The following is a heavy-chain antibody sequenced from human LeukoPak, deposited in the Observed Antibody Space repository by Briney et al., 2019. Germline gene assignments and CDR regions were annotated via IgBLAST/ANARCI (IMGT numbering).Heavy chain of an antibody. V-gene: IGHV4-34*01. CDR2: INHSGST. J-gene: IGHJ3*02. D-gene: IGHD6-19*01. CDR1: GGSFSGYY. Sequence: SETLSLTCAVYGGSFSGYYWSWIRQPPGKGLEWIGEINHSGSTNYNPSLKSRVTISVDTSKNQFSLKLSSVTAADTAVYYCARDRRLMSGGWYLDAFDIWGQGTMVTVSS. CDR3: ARDRRLMSGGWYLDAFDI.